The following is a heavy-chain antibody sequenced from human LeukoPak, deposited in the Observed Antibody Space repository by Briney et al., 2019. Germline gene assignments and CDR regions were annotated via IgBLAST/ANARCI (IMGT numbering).Heavy chain of an antibody. J-gene: IGHJ4*02. D-gene: IGHD2-2*01. Sequence: GGSLRLSCAASGFTFSSYAMSWVRQAPGKGLGLVSAISGSGGSTYYADSVKGRFTISRDNSKNTLYLQMNSLRAEDTAVYYCAKGRTLVVVPAAKVGFDYWGQGTLVTVSS. CDR3: AKGRTLVVVPAAKVGFDY. V-gene: IGHV3-23*01. CDR2: ISGSGGST. CDR1: GFTFSSYA.